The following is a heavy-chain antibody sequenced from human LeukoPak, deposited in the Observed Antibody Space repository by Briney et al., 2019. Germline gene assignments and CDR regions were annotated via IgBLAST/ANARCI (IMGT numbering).Heavy chain of an antibody. CDR2: MFYYGST. D-gene: IGHD2-2*01. Sequence: SETLSLTCTVSGGSISSYYWSWIRQPPGKGLEWIGSMFYYGSTYYNASLKSRVTISLDTSKKQFSLKLRSVTAADTAVYYCARAPGRCSSTSCIDYWGQGTLVTVSS. CDR3: ARAPGRCSSTSCIDY. J-gene: IGHJ4*02. CDR1: GGSISSYY. V-gene: IGHV4-59*12.